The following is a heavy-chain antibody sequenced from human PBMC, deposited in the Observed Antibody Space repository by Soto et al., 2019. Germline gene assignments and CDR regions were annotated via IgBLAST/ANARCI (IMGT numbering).Heavy chain of an antibody. V-gene: IGHV4-59*01. D-gene: IGHD3-16*01. CDR2: IYYTGST. CDR3: ARFGGYPWLDP. J-gene: IGHJ5*02. CDR1: GGSIRNNY. Sequence: PSETLSLTCTVSGGSIRNNYWSWIRQPPGKGPEWIGYIYYTGSTNYDPSLKSRVTISIDTTKNQFSLKVRSVTAADTAVYYCARFGGYPWLDPWGQGTPVTVSS.